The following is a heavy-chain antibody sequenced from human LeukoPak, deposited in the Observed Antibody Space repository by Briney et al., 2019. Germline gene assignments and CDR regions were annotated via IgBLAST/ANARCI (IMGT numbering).Heavy chain of an antibody. V-gene: IGHV3-23*01. D-gene: IGHD1-26*01. Sequence: GGSLRLSCVASGFTFSRHGMNWVRQAPGKGLEWVSGISPSGDIKYYVDSVKGRFTISRDNSKNTLYLQMNSLGAEDTAVYYCAKESVGAIFEATVDYWGRGTLVTVSS. CDR1: GFTFSRHG. CDR3: AKESVGAIFEATVDY. J-gene: IGHJ4*02. CDR2: ISPSGDIK.